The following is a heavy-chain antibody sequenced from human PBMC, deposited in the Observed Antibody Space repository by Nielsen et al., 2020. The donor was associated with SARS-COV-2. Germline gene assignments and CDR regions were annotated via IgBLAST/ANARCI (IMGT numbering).Heavy chain of an antibody. Sequence: VESLKISCQGSGYNFATYWIAWVRQMPGKGLEWMGVVYPGYSDTRYSPSFQGQVIISFDKSITTAYLQWNSLQASDSAMYYCARLQSSTGGGMDVWGQGTAVTVSS. V-gene: IGHV5-51*01. CDR2: VYPGYSDT. J-gene: IGHJ6*02. CDR3: ARLQSSTGGGMDV. D-gene: IGHD6-13*01. CDR1: GYNFATYW.